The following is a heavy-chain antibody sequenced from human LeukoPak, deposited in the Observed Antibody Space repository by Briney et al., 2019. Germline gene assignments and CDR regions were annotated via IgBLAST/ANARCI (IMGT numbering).Heavy chain of an antibody. J-gene: IGHJ5*02. D-gene: IGHD6-6*01. CDR1: GLTFSSYG. V-gene: IGHV3-33*01. CDR2: IWYDGSNK. Sequence: TGGSLRLSCAASGLTFSSYGMHWVRQAPGKGLEWVAVIWYDGSNKYYADSVKGRFTISRDNSKNTLYLQMNSLRAEDTAVYYCARYSSSSFGFDPWGQGTLVTVSS. CDR3: ARYSSSSFGFDP.